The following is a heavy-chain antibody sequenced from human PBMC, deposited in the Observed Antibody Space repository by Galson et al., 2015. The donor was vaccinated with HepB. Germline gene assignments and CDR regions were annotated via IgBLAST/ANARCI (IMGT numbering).Heavy chain of an antibody. CDR2: INAGNGNT. V-gene: IGHV1-3*01. CDR3: AGGDDIVVRYNWFDP. D-gene: IGHD2-15*01. CDR1: GYTFTSYA. Sequence: SCKASGYTFTSYAMHWVRQAPGQRLEWMGWINAGNGNTKYSQKFQGRVTITRDTSASTAYMELSSLRSEDTAVYYCAGGDDIVVRYNWFDPWGQGTLVTVSS. J-gene: IGHJ5*02.